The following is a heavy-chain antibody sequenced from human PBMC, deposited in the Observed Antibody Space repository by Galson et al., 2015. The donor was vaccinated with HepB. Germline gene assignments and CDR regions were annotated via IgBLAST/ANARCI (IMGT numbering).Heavy chain of an antibody. CDR3: ARNQYYYNSNSGFYSVPYYLDC. J-gene: IGHJ4*02. V-gene: IGHV3-66*02. CDR2: IKIDGTT. CDR1: GFTINSNY. D-gene: IGHD3-22*01. Sequence: LRLSCAASGFTINSNYMSWVRQAPGKGLGWVSVIKIDGTTYYADSVKGRFTISRDNSGNTLYLQMNSLRTEDTAVYYCARNQYYYNSNSGFYSVPYYLDCWGQGTPVTVSS.